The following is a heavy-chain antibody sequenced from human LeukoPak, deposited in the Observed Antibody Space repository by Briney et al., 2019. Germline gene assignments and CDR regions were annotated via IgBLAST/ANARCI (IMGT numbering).Heavy chain of an antibody. V-gene: IGHV4-59*01. D-gene: IGHD5-18*01. CDR1: GDSIISYY. J-gene: IGHJ4*02. Sequence: SETLSLTCSVSGDSIISYYWNWLRQSPGKGLEWIGNIHHFGRTEYNSSLRLRVTMFLDSSKNQFSLKLTSVTPTDTAVYYCARGLWTQPGLVPFNYWGQGILVTVSS. CDR3: ARGLWTQPGLVPFNY. CDR2: IHHFGRT.